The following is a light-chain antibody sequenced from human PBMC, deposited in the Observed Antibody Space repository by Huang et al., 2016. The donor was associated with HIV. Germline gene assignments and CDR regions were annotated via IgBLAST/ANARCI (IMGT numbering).Light chain of an antibody. J-gene: IGKJ4*01. CDR2: GAS. CDR3: QQYNNWPPLT. V-gene: IGKV3-15*01. CDR1: QSVSSN. Sequence: EIVMTQSPATLSVSPGERATLSCRASQSVSSNLAWYQQKPGQAPRLLIYGASTRATGIPARFSGSWSGTDFTLTIRSLQSEDFAVYYCQQYNNWPPLTFGGGTKVEIK.